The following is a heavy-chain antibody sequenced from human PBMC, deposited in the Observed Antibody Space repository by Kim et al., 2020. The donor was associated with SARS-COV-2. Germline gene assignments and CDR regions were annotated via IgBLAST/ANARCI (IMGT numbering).Heavy chain of an antibody. D-gene: IGHD3-22*01. Sequence: LSLTCAVSGFTFSAYAMGWVRQAPGKGLEWVSIINGGGTGTYYADSVKGRFTISRDNSKNTLYLQMNSLRAEDTAVYFCAKGRTHDRSGFHFFDYWGQRSLVTV. CDR3: AKGRTHDRSGFHFFDY. V-gene: IGHV3-23*01. CDR2: INGGGTGT. CDR1: GFTFSAYA. J-gene: IGHJ4*02.